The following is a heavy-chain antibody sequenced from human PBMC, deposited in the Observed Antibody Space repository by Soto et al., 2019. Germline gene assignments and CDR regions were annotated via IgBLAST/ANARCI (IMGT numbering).Heavy chain of an antibody. D-gene: IGHD2-2*01. CDR3: ARRGGAFLGYCSSTSCYAYAY. V-gene: IGHV5-10-1*01. J-gene: IGHJ4*02. Sequence: PGESLKISCKGSGYSFTSYWISWVRQMPGKGLEWMGRIDPSDSYTNYSPSFQGHVTISADKSISTAYLQWSSLKASDTAMYYCARRGGAFLGYCSSTSCYAYAYWGQGTLVTVSS. CDR1: GYSFTSYW. CDR2: IDPSDSYT.